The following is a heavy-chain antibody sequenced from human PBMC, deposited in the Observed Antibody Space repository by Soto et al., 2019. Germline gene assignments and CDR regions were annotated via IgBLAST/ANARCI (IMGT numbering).Heavy chain of an antibody. J-gene: IGHJ6*02. CDR1: GFTFSSYG. Sequence: ESGGGVVQPGRSLRLSCAASGFTFSSYGMHWVRQAPGKGLEWVAVIWYDGSNKYYADSVKGRFTISRDNSKNTLYLQMNSLRAEDTAVYYCARDTVRGYDPRWRYYGMDVWGQGTTVTVSS. D-gene: IGHD3-10*01. V-gene: IGHV3-33*01. CDR2: IWYDGSNK. CDR3: ARDTVRGYDPRWRYYGMDV.